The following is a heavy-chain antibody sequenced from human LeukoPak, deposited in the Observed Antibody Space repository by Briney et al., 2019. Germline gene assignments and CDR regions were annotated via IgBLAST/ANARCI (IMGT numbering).Heavy chain of an antibody. CDR2: IYHSGST. CDR1: GGSISSGHSS. Sequence: NPSQTLSLTWAVAGGSISSGHSSWNWFRQSPGKGLEWIGYIYHSGSTYNNPSLKSPCAMSLDRSKNQFSLKLRSLTAADTALYHCARGGTAFDIWGQGTLVTVSS. CDR3: ARGGTAFDI. D-gene: IGHD5-12*01. V-gene: IGHV4-30-2*06. J-gene: IGHJ3*02.